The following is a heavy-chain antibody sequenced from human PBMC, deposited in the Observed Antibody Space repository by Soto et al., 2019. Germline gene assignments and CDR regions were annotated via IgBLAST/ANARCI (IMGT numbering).Heavy chain of an antibody. Sequence: SETLSLTCTVCGDSISTFYWGWMRQSPGKELEWIGYVYYTGSTNYNPSLKSRATISVDRSKNQFSLKLTSANAADTAVYYCARGRTVRNYADDSSDYFYFFDYWGQGTQVTVSS. V-gene: IGHV4-59*01. J-gene: IGHJ4*02. CDR3: ARGRTVRNYADDSSDYFYFFDY. CDR1: GDSISTFY. CDR2: VYYTGST. D-gene: IGHD3-22*01.